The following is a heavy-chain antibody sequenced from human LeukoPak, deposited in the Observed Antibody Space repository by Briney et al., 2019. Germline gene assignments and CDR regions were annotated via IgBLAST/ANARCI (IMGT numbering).Heavy chain of an antibody. CDR2: MNPNSGNT. CDR3: ARGRLIRGYYDFWSGIDNWFDP. V-gene: IGHV1-8*01. J-gene: IGHJ5*02. Sequence: ASVKVSCKASGYTFTSYDINWVRQATGQGLEWMGWMNPNSGNTGYAQKFQGRVTMTRNTSISTAYMELSSLRSEDTAVYYCARGRLIRGYYDFWSGIDNWFDPWGQGTLVTVSS. CDR1: GYTFTSYD. D-gene: IGHD3-3*01.